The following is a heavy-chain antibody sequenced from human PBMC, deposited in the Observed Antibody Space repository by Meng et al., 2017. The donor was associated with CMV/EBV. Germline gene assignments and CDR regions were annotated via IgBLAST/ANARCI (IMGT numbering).Heavy chain of an antibody. V-gene: IGHV3-30*03. CDR2: ISNDGNNK. J-gene: IGHJ5*02. D-gene: IGHD3-3*01. Sequence: GGSLRLSCAVSGFTFSSYGMHWVRQSPGKGLEWVAVISNDGNNKYYADSVKGRFTISRDNSKNTLYLKMNSLRAEDTAVYYCARAPRTGLEWLLLSSRWFDPWGQGTLVTVSS. CDR1: GFTFSSYG. CDR3: ARAPRTGLEWLLLSSRWFDP.